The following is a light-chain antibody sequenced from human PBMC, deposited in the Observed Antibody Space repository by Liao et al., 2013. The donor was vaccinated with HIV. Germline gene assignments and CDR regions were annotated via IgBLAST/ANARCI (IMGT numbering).Light chain of an antibody. J-gene: IGLJ1*01. CDR3: QAWDPNTLFV. CDR1: KLGHKY. V-gene: IGLV3-1*01. CDR2: QDS. Sequence: SYELTQPPSVSVSPGQTASIACSGDKLGHKYASWYQQKPGQSPVLVIYQDSQRPSGIPERFSGSNSGNTATLTISGTQAIDEADYYCQAWDPNTLFVFGPGTKVTVL.